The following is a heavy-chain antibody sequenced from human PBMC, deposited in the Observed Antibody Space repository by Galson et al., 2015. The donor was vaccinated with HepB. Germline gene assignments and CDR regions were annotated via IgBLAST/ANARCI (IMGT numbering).Heavy chain of an antibody. CDR2: ISWNSGNI. D-gene: IGHD2-2*01. Sequence: SLRLSCAASGFIFDDYAMHWVRQAPGKGLEWVSGISWNSGNIGYADSVKGRFTISRDNAKNSLYLQMNSLRPEDAALYVCQGYCGSTRCLSIGYKMDVWGKGTTVTVSS. V-gene: IGHV3-9*01. CDR1: GFIFDDYA. J-gene: IGHJ6*04. CDR3: QGYCGSTRCLSIGYKMDV.